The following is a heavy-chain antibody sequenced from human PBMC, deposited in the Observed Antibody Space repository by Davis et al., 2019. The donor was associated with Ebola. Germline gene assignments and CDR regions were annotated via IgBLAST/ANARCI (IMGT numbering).Heavy chain of an antibody. CDR3: TTGAPTSGSLFDY. CDR2: VKSKSDGETT. J-gene: IGHJ4*02. CDR1: AFTFSNVW. D-gene: IGHD6-19*01. V-gene: IGHV3-15*01. Sequence: PGGSLRPSCAPSAFTFSNVWMIWVRQAPGKGLEWVGRVKSKSDGETTDYAAPVKGRFTISRDDSKNTLYLQMNSLRTEDTAVYYCTTGAPTSGSLFDYWGQGTLVTVSS.